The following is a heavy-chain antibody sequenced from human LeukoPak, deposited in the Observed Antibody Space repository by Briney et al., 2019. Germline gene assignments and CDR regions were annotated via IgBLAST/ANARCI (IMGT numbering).Heavy chain of an antibody. CDR1: GYTFTSYG. CDR3: ARDSGEMATPFDY. Sequence: ASVKVSCKASGYTFTSYGISWVRQAPGQGLEWMGWISAYNGNTNYAQKFQGRVTMTRDTSISTAYMELSRLRSDDTAVYYRARDSGEMATPFDYWGQGTLVTASS. J-gene: IGHJ4*02. V-gene: IGHV1-18*01. D-gene: IGHD5-24*01. CDR2: ISAYNGNT.